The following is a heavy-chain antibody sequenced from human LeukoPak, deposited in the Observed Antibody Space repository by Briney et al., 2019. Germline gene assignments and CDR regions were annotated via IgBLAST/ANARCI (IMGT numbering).Heavy chain of an antibody. CDR3: ARGFSSSWYHYFDY. Sequence: PSETLSLTCAVYGGSFSGYYWSWIRQSPGKGLEWIGEINHSGSTNYNPSLKSRVTISVDTSKNQFSLKLSSVTAADTAVYYCARGFSSSWYHYFDYWGQGTLVTVSS. V-gene: IGHV4-34*01. CDR1: GGSFSGYY. CDR2: INHSGST. D-gene: IGHD6-13*01. J-gene: IGHJ4*02.